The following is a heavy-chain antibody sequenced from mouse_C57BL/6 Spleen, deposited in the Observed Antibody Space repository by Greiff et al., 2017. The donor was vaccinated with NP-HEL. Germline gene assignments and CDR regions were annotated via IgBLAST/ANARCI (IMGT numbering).Heavy chain of an antibody. V-gene: IGHV7-3*01. D-gene: IGHD1-3*01. CDR1: GFTFTDYY. J-gene: IGHJ2*01. CDR3: ARLAHWGDY. CDR2: IRNKANGYTT. Sequence: DVQLQESGGGLVQPGGSLSLSCAASGFTFTDYYMSWVRQPPGKALEWLGFIRNKANGYTTEYSASVKGRFTISRDNSQSILYLQMNALRAEDRATYYCARLAHWGDYWGQGTTLTVSS.